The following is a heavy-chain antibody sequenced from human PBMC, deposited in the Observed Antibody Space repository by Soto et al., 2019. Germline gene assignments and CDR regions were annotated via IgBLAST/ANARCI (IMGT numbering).Heavy chain of an antibody. Sequence: QLQLVESGGGVVQPGRSLRLSCAASGFTFSAYAMHWVRQAPGKGLEWVAVISYDGTNNYYADSVKGRFTISRDNSKNTLFLQMNSLRSEDTAVYYCATITVVRGVTYDAFDFWGQGTMVTVSS. D-gene: IGHD3-10*01. J-gene: IGHJ3*01. CDR1: GFTFSAYA. V-gene: IGHV3-30-3*01. CDR2: ISYDGTNN. CDR3: ATITVVRGVTYDAFDF.